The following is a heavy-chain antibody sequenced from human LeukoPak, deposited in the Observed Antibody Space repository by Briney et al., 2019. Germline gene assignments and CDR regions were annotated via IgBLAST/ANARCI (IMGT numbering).Heavy chain of an antibody. J-gene: IGHJ6*03. CDR3: AREGYDILTGYFYYMDV. D-gene: IGHD3-9*01. V-gene: IGHV4-59*01. Sequence: SETLSLTCTVSGGSISSYYWSWIRQPPGKGLEWIGYIYYSGSTNYNPSLKSRVTISVDTSKNQFSLKLSSVTAADTAVYYCAREGYDILTGYFYYMDVWGKGPRSPSP. CDR2: IYYSGST. CDR1: GGSISSYY.